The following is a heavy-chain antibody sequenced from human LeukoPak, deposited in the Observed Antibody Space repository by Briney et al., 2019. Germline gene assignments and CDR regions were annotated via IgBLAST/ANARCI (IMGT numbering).Heavy chain of an antibody. CDR2: INPKSGGA. D-gene: IGHD6-13*01. V-gene: IGHV1-2*02. CDR3: AREDFCSSGSCFDP. CDR1: GYTFTGYY. J-gene: IGHJ5*02. Sequence: ASVKVSCKASGYTFTGYYINWVRQAPGQGLEWMGWINPKSGGANYAQKFQGRVTMTSDTSISTAYMELGRLRSVDTAVYYCAREDFCSSGSCFDPWGQGTLVTVSS.